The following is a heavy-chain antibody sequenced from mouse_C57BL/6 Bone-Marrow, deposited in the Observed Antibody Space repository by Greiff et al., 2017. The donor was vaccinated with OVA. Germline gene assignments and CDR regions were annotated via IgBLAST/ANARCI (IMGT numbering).Heavy chain of an antibody. D-gene: IGHD3-3*01. Sequence: EVQLQESGGGLVQPGGSLKLSCAASGFTFSDYGMAWVRQAPRKGPEWVAFISNLAYSIYYADTVTGRFTISRENAKNTLYLEMSSLRSEDTAMYYCARGGRGRLGWFAYWGQGTLVTVSA. V-gene: IGHV5-15*01. CDR1: GFTFSDYG. J-gene: IGHJ3*01. CDR2: ISNLAYSI. CDR3: ARGGRGRLGWFAY.